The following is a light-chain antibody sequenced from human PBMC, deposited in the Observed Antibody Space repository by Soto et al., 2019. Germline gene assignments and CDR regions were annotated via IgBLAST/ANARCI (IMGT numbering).Light chain of an antibody. V-gene: IGLV2-8*01. Sequence: QSALTQPPSASGFPGQSVTISCTGTSSDVGGYNYVSWYQQHPGKAPKLMIYELSKRPSGVPDRFSGSKSGNTASLTVSGLQAEDEADYYCSSYAGSSYVFGTGTKVTVL. CDR3: SSYAGSSYV. CDR2: ELS. J-gene: IGLJ1*01. CDR1: SSDVGGYNY.